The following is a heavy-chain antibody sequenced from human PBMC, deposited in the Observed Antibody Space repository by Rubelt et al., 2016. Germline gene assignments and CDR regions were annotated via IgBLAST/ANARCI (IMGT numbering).Heavy chain of an antibody. CDR3: ARDPLPYSSSWYGSDY. Sequence: SGAEVKKPGASVKVSCKASGYTFSNYGVTWVRQAPGQGLEWMGWVSAYNGNTNYVQKLQGRLTMTTDTSTNPAYMELRSLRSDDTAVYYCARDPLPYSSSWYGSDYWGQGTLVTVSS. CDR1: GYTFSNYG. CDR2: VSAYNGNT. J-gene: IGHJ4*02. D-gene: IGHD6-13*01. V-gene: IGHV1-18*01.